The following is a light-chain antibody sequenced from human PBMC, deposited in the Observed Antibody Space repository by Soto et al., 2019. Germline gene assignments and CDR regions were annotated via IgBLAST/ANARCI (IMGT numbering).Light chain of an antibody. CDR2: GAS. Sequence: EIVLTQSPGTLSLSPGEGAALSCRASQSIGSSFLAWYQQKPGQAPRLLIYGASSRATGIPDRFSGSGSGTDFTLTISRLEPEDFAGYYCQQYDSSPYTFGQGTKLEIK. J-gene: IGKJ2*01. V-gene: IGKV3-20*01. CDR1: QSIGSSF. CDR3: QQYDSSPYT.